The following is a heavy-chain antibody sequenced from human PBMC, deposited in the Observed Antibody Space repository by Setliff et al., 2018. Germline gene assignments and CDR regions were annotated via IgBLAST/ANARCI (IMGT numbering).Heavy chain of an antibody. Sequence: PGGSLRLSCAASGFSFSDYTMTWVRQAPGKGLEWVSSMTSRTSSGTHIYYTSSAKGRFTISRDNAKNSLFLQMSSLIAEDTAVYYCAKPQVELRWGFESWGQGTPVTVSS. V-gene: IGHV3-21*01. CDR3: AKPQVELRWGFES. D-gene: IGHD1-7*01. CDR2: MTSRTSSGTHI. J-gene: IGHJ4*02. CDR1: GFSFSDYT.